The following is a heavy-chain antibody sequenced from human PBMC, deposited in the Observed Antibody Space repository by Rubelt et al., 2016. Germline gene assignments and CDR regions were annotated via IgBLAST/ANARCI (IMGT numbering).Heavy chain of an antibody. CDR2: IRYDGSNK. V-gene: IGHV3-30*02. CDR1: GFTFSSYG. J-gene: IGHJ5*02. Sequence: GGSLRLSCAASGFTFSSYGMHWVRQAPGKGLEWVAFIRYDGSNKYYADSVEGRFTISRDNSKNTLYLQMNSLRAEDTAVYYCAKGPQFAGNWFDPWGQGTLVTVSS. D-gene: IGHD3-10*01. CDR3: AKGPQFAGNWFDP.